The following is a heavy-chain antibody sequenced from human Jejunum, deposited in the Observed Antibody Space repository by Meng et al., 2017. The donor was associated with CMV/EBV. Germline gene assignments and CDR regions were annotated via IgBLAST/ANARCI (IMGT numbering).Heavy chain of an antibody. CDR3: AKVFASGTYCSGH. D-gene: IGHD3-10*01. CDR2: ISANAGST. CDR1: GFTFSTYA. J-gene: IGHJ4*02. V-gene: IGHV3-23*01. Sequence: ASGFTFSTYAMGWVRQGSGKGLEWITAISANAGSTYYADSVKGRFTISRDNSNNILYLQMNSLRVEDTAVYYCAKVFASGTYCSGHWGQGILVTVSS.